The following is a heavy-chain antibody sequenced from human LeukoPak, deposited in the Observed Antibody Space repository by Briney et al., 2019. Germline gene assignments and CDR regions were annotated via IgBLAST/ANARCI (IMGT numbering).Heavy chain of an antibody. CDR2: ISYDGSNK. V-gene: IGHV3-30*04. CDR3: ARGADRFGESLQNY. D-gene: IGHD3-10*01. J-gene: IGHJ4*02. Sequence: GGSLRLSCAAYGFTFSSYAMHWVRQAPGKGLEWVAVISYDGSNKYYADCVKGRFTISRDNSKNTLYLQMNSVRAEDTAVYYCARGADRFGESLQNYWGQGTLVTVSS. CDR1: GFTFSSYA.